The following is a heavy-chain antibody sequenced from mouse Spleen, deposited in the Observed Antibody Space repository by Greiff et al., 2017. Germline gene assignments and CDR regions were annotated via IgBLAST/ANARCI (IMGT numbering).Heavy chain of an antibody. CDR2: ISSGSSTI. CDR3: ARHGSSYWFAY. V-gene: IGHV5-17*01. CDR1: GFTFSDYG. J-gene: IGHJ3*01. D-gene: IGHD1-1*01. Sequence: EVQGVESGGGLVKPGGSLKLSCAASGFTFSDYGMHWVRQAPEKGLEWVAYISSGSSTIYYADTVKGRFTISRDNAKNTLFLQMTSLRSEDTAMYYCARHGSSYWFAYWGQGTLVTVSA.